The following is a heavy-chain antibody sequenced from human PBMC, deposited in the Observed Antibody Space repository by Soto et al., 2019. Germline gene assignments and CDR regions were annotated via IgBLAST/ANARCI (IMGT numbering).Heavy chain of an antibody. CDR3: ARNLYNTGSFDH. D-gene: IGHD3-10*01. CDR2: MTPNSGNT. CDR1: GYTFTDYD. V-gene: IGHV1-8*02. J-gene: IGHJ4*02. Sequence: QVQLVQSGAEVKKPGASVKVSCKASGYTFTDYDINWVRQATGQGLEWMGWMTPNSGNTGYAQKFQGRVTMTRDTSRSTAYMELNSLTSEDTAVYYCARNLYNTGSFDHWGQGTLATVSS.